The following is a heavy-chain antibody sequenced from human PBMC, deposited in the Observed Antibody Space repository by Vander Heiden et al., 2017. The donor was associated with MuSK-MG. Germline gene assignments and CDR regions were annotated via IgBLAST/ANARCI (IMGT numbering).Heavy chain of an antibody. CDR1: GGSFSGYY. CDR3: ARGHISDSSSSSSFDY. J-gene: IGHJ4*02. V-gene: IGHV4-34*01. CDR2: INHSGST. Sequence: QVQLQQWGAGLLKPSETLSLTCAVYGGSFSGYYWSWIRQPPGKGLEWIGEINHSGSTNYNPSLKSRVTISVDTSKNQFSLKLSSVTAADTAVYYCARGHISDSSSSSSFDYWGQGTLVTVSS. D-gene: IGHD6-6*01.